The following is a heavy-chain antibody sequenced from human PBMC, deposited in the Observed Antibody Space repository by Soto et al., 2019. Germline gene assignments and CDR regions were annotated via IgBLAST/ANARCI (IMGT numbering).Heavy chain of an antibody. V-gene: IGHV3-23*01. CDR1: GFTFSSRA. J-gene: IGHJ6*02. CDR2: IIDSGGST. CDR3: AKGRSYYYYYGVDV. Sequence: GGSLRLSCAASGFTFSSRAMGWVRQAPRKGLEWVSDIIDSGGSTYYADSVKGRFTISRDNSKSTLYLQMNSLRAEDTALYYCAKGRSYYYYYGVDVWGQGTTVTVSS.